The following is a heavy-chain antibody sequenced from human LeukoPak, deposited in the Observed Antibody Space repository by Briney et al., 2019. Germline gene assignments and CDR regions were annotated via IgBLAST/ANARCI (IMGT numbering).Heavy chain of an antibody. CDR2: IKSKTDGGTT. J-gene: IGHJ4*02. CDR3: ARDRLYYDFWSGQVWGVDY. Sequence: GGSLRLSCAASGFTFSNAWMCWVRQAPGKGLEWVGRIKSKTDGGTTDYAAPVKGRFTISRDDSKNTLYLQMNSLRAEDTAVYYCARDRLYYDFWSGQVWGVDYWGQGTLVTVSS. CDR1: GFTFSNAW. D-gene: IGHD3-3*01. V-gene: IGHV3-15*01.